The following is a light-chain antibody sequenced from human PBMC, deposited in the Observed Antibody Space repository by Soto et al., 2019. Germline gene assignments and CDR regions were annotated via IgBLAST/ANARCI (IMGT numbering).Light chain of an antibody. CDR1: QGIHTW. J-gene: IGKJ3*01. V-gene: IGKV1-12*02. CDR3: QQANSFPFA. Sequence: DIQMTQSPSSVSASVGDRVTITCRASQGIHTWLAWYQQKPGKAPNLLIYGASTLQSGVPSRFSASGSGRDFTLTISSLQTEDFATYYCQQANSFPFAFGPGTKVDF. CDR2: GAS.